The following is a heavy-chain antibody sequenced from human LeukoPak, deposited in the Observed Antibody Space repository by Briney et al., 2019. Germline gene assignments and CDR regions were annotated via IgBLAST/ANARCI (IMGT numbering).Heavy chain of an antibody. V-gene: IGHV4-30-2*02. CDR1: GGSISSGGYY. J-gene: IGHJ4*02. CDR3: ARTDYYDSSGYYYLFDY. CDR2: IYHSGST. Sequence: PSQTLSLTCTVSGGSISSGGYYWSWIRQPPGKGLEWIGYIYHSGSTYYNPSLKSRVTISVDTSKNLLFLKLSSVTAADTAVYYCARTDYYDSSGYYYLFDYWGQGTLVTVSS. D-gene: IGHD3-22*01.